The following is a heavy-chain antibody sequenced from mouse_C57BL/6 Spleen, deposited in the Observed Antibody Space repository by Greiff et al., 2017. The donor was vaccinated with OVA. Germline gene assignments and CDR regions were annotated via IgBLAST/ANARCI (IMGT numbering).Heavy chain of an antibody. D-gene: IGHD2-10*01. V-gene: IGHV1-80*01. J-gene: IGHJ3*01. CDR1: GYAFSSYW. Sequence: QVHVKQSGAELVKPGASVKISCKASGYAFSSYWMNWVKQRPGKGLEWIGQIYPGDGDTNYNGKFKGKATLTADKSSSTAYMQLSSLTSEDSAVYFCAPTGGFAYWGQGTLVTVSA. CDR3: APTGGFAY. CDR2: IYPGDGDT.